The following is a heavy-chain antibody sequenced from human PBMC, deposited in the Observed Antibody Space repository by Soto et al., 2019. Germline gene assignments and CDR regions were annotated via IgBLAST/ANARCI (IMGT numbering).Heavy chain of an antibody. D-gene: IGHD1-1*01. CDR2: ISAHNGNT. Sequence: QVHLVQSGAEVKKPGASVKVSCKGSGYIFTTYDITWVRQAPGQRLEWMGWISAHNGNTNYAQKLQGRVTVTRDTSTSTAYMELRNLRSDDTAVYYCARGRYGDYWGQGALVTVSS. CDR3: ARGRYGDY. J-gene: IGHJ4*02. V-gene: IGHV1-18*01. CDR1: GYIFTTYD.